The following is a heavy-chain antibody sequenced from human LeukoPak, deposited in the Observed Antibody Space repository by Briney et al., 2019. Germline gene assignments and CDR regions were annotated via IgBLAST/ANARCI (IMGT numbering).Heavy chain of an antibody. CDR1: GFTFDDYA. J-gene: IGHJ5*02. Sequence: GRSLRLSCAVSGFTFDDYAMHWVRQAPGKGLEWVSGISWNSYRIGYADSVKGRFTISRENAKNSLYLQMNSLRAGDTAVYYCARLNYGTGSYWFDPWGQGTLVTVSS. CDR2: ISWNSYRI. CDR3: ARLNYGTGSYWFDP. V-gene: IGHV3-9*01. D-gene: IGHD3-10*01.